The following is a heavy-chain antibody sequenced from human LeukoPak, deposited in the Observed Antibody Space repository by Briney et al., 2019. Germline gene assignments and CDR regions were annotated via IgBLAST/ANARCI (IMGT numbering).Heavy chain of an antibody. V-gene: IGHV3-23*01. Sequence: GGSLRLSCAASGFTFSSYAMSWVRQAPGKGLEWVSAISGSGGSTYYADSVKGRFTISRDNSKNTLYLQMNSLGAEDTAVYYCAKDHMIVVVLGAFDIWGQGTMVTVSS. CDR3: AKDHMIVVVLGAFDI. CDR2: ISGSGGST. J-gene: IGHJ3*02. D-gene: IGHD3-22*01. CDR1: GFTFSSYA.